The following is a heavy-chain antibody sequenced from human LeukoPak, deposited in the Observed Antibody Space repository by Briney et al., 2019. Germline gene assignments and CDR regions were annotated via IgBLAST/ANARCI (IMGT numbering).Heavy chain of an antibody. CDR2: IYYSGST. V-gene: IGHV4-59*11. Sequence: SETLSLTCTVSGGSISSHYWSWIRQPPGKGLEWIGYIYYSGSTNYNPSLKSRVTISVDASKNQFSLKLSSVTAADTAVYYCARRHYDSWSDPYYYYYYMDVWGKGTTVTVSS. J-gene: IGHJ6*03. CDR1: GGSISSHY. CDR3: ARRHYDSWSDPYYYYYYMDV. D-gene: IGHD3-3*01.